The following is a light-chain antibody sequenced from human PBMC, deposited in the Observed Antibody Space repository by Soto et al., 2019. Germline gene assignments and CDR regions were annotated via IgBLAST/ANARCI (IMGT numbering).Light chain of an antibody. CDR2: GAS. CDR3: QQYGSSPRT. CDR1: QSVSSSY. Sequence: DIVLTQSPGTLSLSPGERATLSCRASQSVSSSYLAWYQQKPGQAPRLLIYGASSRATGIPDRFSGSGSGTVFTLTISRLEPEDFAVYYGQQYGSSPRTFGQGTKV. J-gene: IGKJ1*01. V-gene: IGKV3-20*01.